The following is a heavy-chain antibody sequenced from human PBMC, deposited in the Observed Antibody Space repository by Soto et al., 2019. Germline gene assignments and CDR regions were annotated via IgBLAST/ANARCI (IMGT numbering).Heavy chain of an antibody. J-gene: IGHJ4*02. CDR1: GFSLTTSGVG. CDR3: PHNRWYFHY. CDR2: IYWDDDK. V-gene: IGHV2-5*02. Sequence: QITLKESGPTRVEPTQTLTLTCTFSGFSLTTSGVGVGWIRQPPGKALEWLALIYWDDDKRYSPSLKSRLTIPKQTPKSQAVLTKTNMNPLATATYYYPHNRWYFHYWGQGTLVTVSS.